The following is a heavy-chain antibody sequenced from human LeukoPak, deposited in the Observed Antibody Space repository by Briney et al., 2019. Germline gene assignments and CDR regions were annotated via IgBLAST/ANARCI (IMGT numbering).Heavy chain of an antibody. CDR2: IYYSGST. J-gene: IGHJ3*02. D-gene: IGHD2-15*01. V-gene: IGHV4-39*01. Sequence: SETLSLTCTVSGGSISSSSYYWGWIRQSPGKGVEWIGSIYYSGSTYYNPSLKSRVTISVDTNKNHFSLKVSSVTAAETAVYYCTRPALGAFDIWGQGTMVTDSS. CDR1: GGSISSSSYY. CDR3: TRPALGAFDI.